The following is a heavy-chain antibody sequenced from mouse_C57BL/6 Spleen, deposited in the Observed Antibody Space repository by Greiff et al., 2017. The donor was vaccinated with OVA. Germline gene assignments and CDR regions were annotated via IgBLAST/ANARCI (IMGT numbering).Heavy chain of an antibody. J-gene: IGHJ3*01. CDR3: ATSWEWFAY. D-gene: IGHD4-1*01. V-gene: IGHV1-18*01. Sequence: VQLQQSGPELVKPGASVKIPCKASGYTFTDYYMDWVKQSPGKSLEWIGDINPNTGGTIYNQKFKGKATLTVDKSSSTAYMELRSLTSEDTAVYYCATSWEWFAYWGQGTLVTVSA. CDR1: GYTFTDYY. CDR2: INPNTGGT.